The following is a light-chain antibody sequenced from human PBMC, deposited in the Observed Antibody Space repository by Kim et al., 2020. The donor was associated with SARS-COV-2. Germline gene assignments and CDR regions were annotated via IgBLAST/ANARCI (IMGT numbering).Light chain of an antibody. Sequence: VSPGQRASITCSGDKVGNKYACWYQQKPGQAPVLVIYQDSKRPSGIPERFSGSNSGNTATLTISGTQAMDEADYYCQAWDSSTYVVFGGGTKLTVL. V-gene: IGLV3-1*01. CDR2: QDS. CDR1: KVGNKY. J-gene: IGLJ2*01. CDR3: QAWDSSTYVV.